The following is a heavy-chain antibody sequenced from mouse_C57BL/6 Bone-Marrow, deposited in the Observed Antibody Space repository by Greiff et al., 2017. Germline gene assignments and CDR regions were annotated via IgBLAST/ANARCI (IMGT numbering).Heavy chain of an antibody. CDR1: GFSFNTYA. V-gene: IGHV10-1*01. D-gene: IGHD1-1*02. CDR3: VRQGLWYWYFDV. Sequence: EVQGVESGGGLVQPKGSLKLSCAASGFSFNTYAMNWVRQAPGKGLEWVARIRSKSNNYATYYADSVKDRFTISRDDSESMLYLQMNNLKTEDTAMYYCVRQGLWYWYFDVWGTGTTVTVSS. CDR2: IRSKSNNYAT. J-gene: IGHJ1*03.